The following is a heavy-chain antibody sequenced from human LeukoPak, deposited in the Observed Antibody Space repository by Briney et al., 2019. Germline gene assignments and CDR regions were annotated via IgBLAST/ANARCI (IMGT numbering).Heavy chain of an antibody. J-gene: IGHJ4*02. V-gene: IGHV3-23*01. Sequence: PGGSLRLSCAASGFAFSSYGMSWVRQAPGKGLEWVSAISGSGGSTYYADSVKGRFTISRDNSKNTLYLQMNSLRAEDTAVYYCAKGRDGYNSFDYWGQGTLVTVSS. CDR3: AKGRDGYNSFDY. D-gene: IGHD5-24*01. CDR2: ISGSGGST. CDR1: GFAFSSYG.